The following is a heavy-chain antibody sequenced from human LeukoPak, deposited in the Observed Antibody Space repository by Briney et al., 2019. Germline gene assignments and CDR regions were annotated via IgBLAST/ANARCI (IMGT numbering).Heavy chain of an antibody. J-gene: IGHJ4*02. V-gene: IGHV3-11*04. CDR2: ITNSGSDI. D-gene: IGHD3-22*01. CDR1: GFTFSDFH. CDR3: ARGAYYYED. Sequence: KPGGSLRLSCVVSGFTFSDFHMSWLRQAPGKGLEWISYITNSGSDIEYADSVKGRFTISWDNAKKSLYLQMNSLRAEDTAVYYCARGAYYYEDWGQGTLVTVSS.